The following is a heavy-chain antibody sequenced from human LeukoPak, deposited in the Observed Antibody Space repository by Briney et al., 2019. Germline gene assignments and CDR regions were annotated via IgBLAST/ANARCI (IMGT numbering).Heavy chain of an antibody. D-gene: IGHD3-10*01. V-gene: IGHV4-30-4*01. CDR2: IYYSGST. CDR1: GGSISSGDYY. CDR3: ARSRVMVRGVITPFDY. J-gene: IGHJ4*02. Sequence: PSETLSLTCTVSGGSISSGDYYWSWIRQPPGKGLEWIGYIYYSGSTYYNPSLKSRVTISVDTSKNQFSLKLSSVTAADTAVYYCARSRVMVRGVITPFDYWGQGTLVTVSS.